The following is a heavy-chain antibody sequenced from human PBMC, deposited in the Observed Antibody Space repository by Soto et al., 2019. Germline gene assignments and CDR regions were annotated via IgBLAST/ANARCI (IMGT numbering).Heavy chain of an antibody. V-gene: IGHV4-31*03. CDR1: GGSISSGGYY. Sequence: QVQLQESGPGLVKPSQTLSLTCTVSGGSISSGGYYWSWIRQHPGKGLEWIGYIYYSGSTYYNPSLKRRVTISVDTSKNQFSLRLSSVTAADTAVYYCARADTYYYDSSGHFNWFDPWGQGTLVTVSS. D-gene: IGHD3-22*01. J-gene: IGHJ5*02. CDR3: ARADTYYYDSSGHFNWFDP. CDR2: IYYSGST.